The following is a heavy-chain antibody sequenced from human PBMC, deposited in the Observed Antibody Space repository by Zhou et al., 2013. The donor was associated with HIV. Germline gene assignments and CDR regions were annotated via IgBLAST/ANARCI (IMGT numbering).Heavy chain of an antibody. V-gene: IGHV1-69*04. Sequence: QVQVLQSGAEVKKPGSSVKVSCKASGGTFSNYVINWVRQAPGQGLEWMGRIIPAQVVPTYAPKLQGRVTITADNSTNTSYIELKSLRSDDTAVFYCDMGLGYWGQGTLVTVSS. D-gene: IGHD1-26*01. CDR2: IIPAQVVP. CDR1: GGTFSNYV. CDR3: DMGLGY. J-gene: IGHJ4*02.